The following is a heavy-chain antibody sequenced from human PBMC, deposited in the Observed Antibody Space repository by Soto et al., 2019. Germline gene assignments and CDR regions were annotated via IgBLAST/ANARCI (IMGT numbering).Heavy chain of an antibody. J-gene: IGHJ2*01. Sequence: PGGSLRLSCAASGFTFSSYSMNWVRQAPGKGLEWVSYISSSSSTIYYADSVKGRFTISRDNAKNSLYLQMNSLRDEDTAVYYCATSSRDCSGGSCTNWYFDLWGRGTLVTVSS. CDR2: ISSSSSTI. CDR3: ATSSRDCSGGSCTNWYFDL. V-gene: IGHV3-48*02. D-gene: IGHD2-15*01. CDR1: GFTFSSYS.